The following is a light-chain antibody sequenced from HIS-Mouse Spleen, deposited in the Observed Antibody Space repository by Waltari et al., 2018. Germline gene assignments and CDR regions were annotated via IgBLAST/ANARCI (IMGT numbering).Light chain of an antibody. V-gene: IGLV2-14*01. CDR2: EVS. CDR1: SSDVGRYNY. J-gene: IGLJ1*01. CDR3: SSYTSSSTPYV. Sequence: QSALTQPASVSGSPGQSITISCPGTSSDVGRYNYVSWYQQPPGKAPKLMIYEVSNRPSGVSNRFSGSKSGNTASLTISGLQAEDEADYYCSSYTSSSTPYVFGTGTKVTVL.